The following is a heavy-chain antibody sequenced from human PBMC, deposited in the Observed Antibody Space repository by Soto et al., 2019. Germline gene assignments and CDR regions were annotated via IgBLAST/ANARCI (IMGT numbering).Heavy chain of an antibody. CDR1: GFTFTSSA. V-gene: IGHV1-58*02. D-gene: IGHD4-17*01. Sequence: ASVKVSCKASGFTFTSSAMQWVRQARGQRLEWIGWIVVGSGNTNYAQKFQERVTITRDKSTSTAYMELSSLRSEDTAVYYCAADPKAMTTVTTSARNWYFDLWGRGTLVTVSS. CDR2: IVVGSGNT. J-gene: IGHJ2*01. CDR3: AADPKAMTTVTTSARNWYFDL.